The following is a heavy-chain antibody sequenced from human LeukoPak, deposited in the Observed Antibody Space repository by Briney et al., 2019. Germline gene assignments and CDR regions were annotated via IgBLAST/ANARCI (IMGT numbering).Heavy chain of an antibody. CDR1: GFTFSSYE. CDR3: ARGRYFDWL. Sequence: PGGSLRLSCAASGFTFSSYEMNWVRQAPGKGLEWVSYISSSGSTIYYADSVKGRFTISRDNAQNSLYLQMNSLRAEDTAVYYCARGRYFDWLRGQGTLVTVSS. J-gene: IGHJ4*02. D-gene: IGHD3-9*01. V-gene: IGHV3-48*03. CDR2: ISSSGSTI.